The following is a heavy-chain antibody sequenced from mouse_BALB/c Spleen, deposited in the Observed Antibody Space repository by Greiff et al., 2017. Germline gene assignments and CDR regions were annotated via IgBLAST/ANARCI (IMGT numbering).Heavy chain of an antibody. CDR3: ARADYGYDSYYAMDY. V-gene: IGHV2-9*02. J-gene: IGHJ4*01. CDR1: GFSLTSYG. Sequence: QVQLKESGPGLVAPSQSLSITCTVSGFSLTSYGVHWVRQPPGKGLEWLGVIWAGGSTNYNSALMSRLSISKDNSKSQVFLKMNSLQTDDTAMYYCARADYGYDSYYAMDYWGQGTSVTVSS. D-gene: IGHD2-2*01. CDR2: IWAGGST.